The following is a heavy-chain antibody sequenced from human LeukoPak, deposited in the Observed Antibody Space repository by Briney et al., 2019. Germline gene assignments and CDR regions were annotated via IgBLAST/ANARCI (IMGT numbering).Heavy chain of an antibody. Sequence: PSETLSLTCTVSGGSISSSNYYWGWIRQPPGKGLEWIGSIYYSGSTYYNPSLKSRVTISVDTSKIQFSLKLSSVTAADTAVYYCARHVPLDYYDSSGYYRGLGYFDYWGQGTLVTVSS. V-gene: IGHV4-39*01. D-gene: IGHD3-22*01. CDR3: ARHVPLDYYDSSGYYRGLGYFDY. J-gene: IGHJ4*02. CDR1: GGSISSSNYY. CDR2: IYYSGST.